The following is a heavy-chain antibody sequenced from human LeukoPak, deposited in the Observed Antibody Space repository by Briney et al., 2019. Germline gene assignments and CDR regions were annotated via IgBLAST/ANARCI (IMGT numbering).Heavy chain of an antibody. D-gene: IGHD1-26*01. V-gene: IGHV3-7*03. Sequence: GGSLRLSCAGTGFTFSNYWMNWVRQAPGKGLEWVANIKEDGSRINYVDSVKGRFTISRDNSKNSLYLQMNSLRTEDTALYYCATWAFYHSLDVWGQGTTVTVSS. J-gene: IGHJ6*02. CDR2: IKEDGSRI. CDR3: ATWAFYHSLDV. CDR1: GFTFSNYW.